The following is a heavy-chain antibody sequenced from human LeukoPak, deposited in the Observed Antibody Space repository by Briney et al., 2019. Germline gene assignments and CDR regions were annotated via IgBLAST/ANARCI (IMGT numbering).Heavy chain of an antibody. Sequence: SETLSLTCTVSGGSISGFYWSWIQQPPGKGLEWIGRIYTSGSTNYNPSLKSRVTMSVDTSKNQFSLKLSSVTAADTAVYYCAKWPASGESNGFDPWGQGTLVTVSS. CDR1: GGSISGFY. V-gene: IGHV4-4*07. CDR2: IYTSGST. D-gene: IGHD3-10*01. CDR3: AKWPASGESNGFDP. J-gene: IGHJ5*02.